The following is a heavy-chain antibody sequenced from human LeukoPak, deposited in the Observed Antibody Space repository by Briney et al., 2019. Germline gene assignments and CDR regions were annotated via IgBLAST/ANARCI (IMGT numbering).Heavy chain of an antibody. J-gene: IGHJ3*02. CDR2: IIPIFGTA. Sequence: SVKVSCKASGGTLSSYAISWVRPAPGQGLEWRGRIIPIFGTANYAQKFQGRVTITADKSTSTAYMELSSLRSEDTAVYYCASPGDYYDSSGPRRPDAFDIWGQGTMVTVSS. V-gene: IGHV1-69*06. D-gene: IGHD3-22*01. CDR3: ASPGDYYDSSGPRRPDAFDI. CDR1: GGTLSSYA.